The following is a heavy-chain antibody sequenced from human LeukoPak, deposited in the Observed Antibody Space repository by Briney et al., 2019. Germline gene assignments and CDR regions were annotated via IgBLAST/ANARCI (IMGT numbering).Heavy chain of an antibody. Sequence: GASVKVSCKASGYTFTSYYMHWVRQAPGQGLEWMGIINPSGGSTSYAQKFQGRVTMTRDMSTSTVYMELSSLRSEDTAVYYCARGSPLAYCGGDCYSRLDYWGQGTLVTVSS. CDR1: GYTFTSYY. CDR3: ARGSPLAYCGGDCYSRLDY. CDR2: INPSGGST. V-gene: IGHV1-46*01. D-gene: IGHD2-21*02. J-gene: IGHJ4*02.